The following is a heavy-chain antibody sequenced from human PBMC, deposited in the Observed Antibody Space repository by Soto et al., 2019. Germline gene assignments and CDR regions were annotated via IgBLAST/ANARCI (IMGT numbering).Heavy chain of an antibody. D-gene: IGHD1-26*01. CDR2: IGPESGAT. J-gene: IGHJ4*02. Sequence: ASVNVSCKASGYTFTGHYIHGVRQAPEKGPEWMGEIGPESGATRNAQKFQGRVTMTIDMSITTVYMELSNLSPDDTAVYYCGRCRCGQIVVYYWAQGTPVTVSS. CDR1: GYTFTGHY. CDR3: GRCRCGQIVVYY. V-gene: IGHV1-2*02.